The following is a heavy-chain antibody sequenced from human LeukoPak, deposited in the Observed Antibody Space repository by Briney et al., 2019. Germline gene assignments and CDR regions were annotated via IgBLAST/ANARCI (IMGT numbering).Heavy chain of an antibody. CDR2: INHSGST. Sequence: SETLSLTCAVYGGSFSGYYGSWIRQPPGKGLEWIGEINHSGSTNYNPSLKSRATISLDTSKSQFSLRLSSVTAADTAVYYCARLKTVLLQDTWAYYIDYWGPGTLVAVSS. V-gene: IGHV4-34*01. CDR1: GGSFSGYY. CDR3: ARLKTVLLQDTWAYYIDY. D-gene: IGHD4-17*01. J-gene: IGHJ4*02.